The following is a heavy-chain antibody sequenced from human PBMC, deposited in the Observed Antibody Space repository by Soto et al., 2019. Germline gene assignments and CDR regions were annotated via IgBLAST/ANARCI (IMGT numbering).Heavy chain of an antibody. D-gene: IGHD3-10*01. CDR2: ISSSSSYT. CDR1: GFTFSDYY. V-gene: IGHV3-11*06. J-gene: IGHJ4*02. CDR3: AREDGSGSYSLNDY. Sequence: QVQLVESGGGLVKPGGSLRLSCAASGFTFSDYYMSWIRQAPGKGLEWVSYISSSSSYTKYADSVKGRFTISRDNAKNSLYLQMNSLRAEDTAVYYCAREDGSGSYSLNDYWGQGTLVTVSS.